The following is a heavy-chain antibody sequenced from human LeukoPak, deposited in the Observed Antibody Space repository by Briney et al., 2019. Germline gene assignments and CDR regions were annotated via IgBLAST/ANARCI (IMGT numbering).Heavy chain of an antibody. D-gene: IGHD2-21*02. V-gene: IGHV3-64*01. J-gene: IGHJ4*02. CDR2: ISSNGGST. Sequence: GGSLRLSCAASGFTFSSYAMHWVRQAPGKGLEYVSAISSNGGSTYYANSVKGRFTISRDNSKNTLYLQMGSLRAEDMAVYYCARTYCGGDCYSGLVDYWGQGTLVTVSS. CDR3: ARTYCGGDCYSGLVDY. CDR1: GFTFSSYA.